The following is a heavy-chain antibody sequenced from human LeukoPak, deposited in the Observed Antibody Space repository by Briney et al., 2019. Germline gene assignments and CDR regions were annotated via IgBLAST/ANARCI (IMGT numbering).Heavy chain of an antibody. V-gene: IGHV3-23*01. J-gene: IGHJ4*02. CDR1: GFTFSSYA. D-gene: IGHD2-2*01. CDR3: AKDHGPVVPAATIDY. Sequence: GGSLRLTCAASGFTFSSYAMSWVRQAPGKGLEWVSAISGSGGSTYYADSVKGRFTISRDNSKNTLYLQMNSLRAEDTAVYYCAKDHGPVVPAATIDYWGQGTLVTVSS. CDR2: ISGSGGST.